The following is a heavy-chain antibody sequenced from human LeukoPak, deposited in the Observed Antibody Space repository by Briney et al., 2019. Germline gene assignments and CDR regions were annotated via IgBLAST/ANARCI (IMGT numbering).Heavy chain of an antibody. Sequence: ASVKVSCKASGYTFTSYHMHWVRQAPGQGLEWMGIINPSGGSTSYAQKFQGRVTMTRDTSTSTVYMELSSLRSEDTAVYYCAREGTGVYYYDSSGLFDYWGQGTLVTVSS. CDR1: GYTFTSYH. J-gene: IGHJ4*02. CDR3: AREGTGVYYYDSSGLFDY. D-gene: IGHD3-22*01. CDR2: INPSGGST. V-gene: IGHV1-46*01.